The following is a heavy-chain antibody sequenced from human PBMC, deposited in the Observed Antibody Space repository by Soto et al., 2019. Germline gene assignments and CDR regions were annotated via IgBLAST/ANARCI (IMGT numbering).Heavy chain of an antibody. D-gene: IGHD2-15*01. Sequence: ASVKVSCKASGYTFTYYPIHWVRQAPGQRLEWMGWINIGNGNTEYSQKFQGRVTITIDTSASTAYMELSSLRFEDTAVYYCAREPLCGGRCYLNYFDPWGQGTLVTV. J-gene: IGHJ5*02. V-gene: IGHV1-3*04. CDR2: INIGNGNT. CDR1: GYTFTYYP. CDR3: AREPLCGGRCYLNYFDP.